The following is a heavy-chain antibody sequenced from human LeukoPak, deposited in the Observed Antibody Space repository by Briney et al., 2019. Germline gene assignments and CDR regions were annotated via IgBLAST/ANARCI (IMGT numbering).Heavy chain of an antibody. CDR1: GYTFTSYD. D-gene: IGHD5-12*01. CDR2: MNPNSGNT. Sequence: ASVKVSCKASGYTFTSYDINWVRQATGQGLEWMGWMNPNSGNTGYAQKFQGRVTMTRNTSISTAYMELSSLRSEDTAVYYCASRYNPIYSGYDEGLDYWGQGTLVTVSS. V-gene: IGHV1-8*01. J-gene: IGHJ4*02. CDR3: ASRYNPIYSGYDEGLDY.